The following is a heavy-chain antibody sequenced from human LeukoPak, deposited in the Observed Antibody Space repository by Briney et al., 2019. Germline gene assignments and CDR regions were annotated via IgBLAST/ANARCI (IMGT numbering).Heavy chain of an antibody. CDR1: GFTFSSYW. CDR3: ARDRYCSSASCYGGDY. CDR2: IRTDGSST. Sequence: GGSLRLSCVASGFTFSSYWMHWVRQAPGKGLVWVSRIRTDGSSTSYADSVKGRFTISRDNAKNTLYLQMNSLRAEETAVYYCARDRYCSSASCYGGDYWGQGTLVTVSS. V-gene: IGHV3-74*01. J-gene: IGHJ4*02. D-gene: IGHD2-2*01.